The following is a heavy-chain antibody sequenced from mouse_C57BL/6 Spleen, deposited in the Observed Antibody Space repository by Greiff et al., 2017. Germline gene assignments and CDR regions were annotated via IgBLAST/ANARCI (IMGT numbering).Heavy chain of an antibody. CDR2: ISDGGSYT. J-gene: IGHJ4*01. CDR3: ARDDGYYHYYAMDY. V-gene: IGHV5-4*01. D-gene: IGHD2-3*01. CDR1: GFTFSSYA. Sequence: DVKLVESGGGLVKPGGSLKLSCAASGFTFSSYAMSWVRQTPEKRLEWVATISDGGSYTYYPDNVKGRFTISRDNAKNNLYLQMSHLKSEDTAMYYCARDDGYYHYYAMDYWGQGTSVTVSS.